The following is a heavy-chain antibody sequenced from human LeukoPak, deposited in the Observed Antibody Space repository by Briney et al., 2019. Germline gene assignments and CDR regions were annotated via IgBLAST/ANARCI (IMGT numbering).Heavy chain of an antibody. J-gene: IGHJ4*02. CDR1: GFSFSSYA. CDR3: AKDIYNSSGTIDY. V-gene: IGHV3-23*01. Sequence: GGCLTLSCAATGFSFSSYAMSWVSQVRGRSLEWVSAISSTGGNTYYPDSMTGRFTISRHTSKNTLYVQMNSLRAENTAVYYCAKDIYNSSGTIDYWGQGTLVTVP. CDR2: ISSTGGNT. D-gene: IGHD3-22*01.